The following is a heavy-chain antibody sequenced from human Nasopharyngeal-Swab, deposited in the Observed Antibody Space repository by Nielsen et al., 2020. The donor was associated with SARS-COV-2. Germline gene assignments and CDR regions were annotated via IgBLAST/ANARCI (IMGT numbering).Heavy chain of an antibody. CDR2: IYYSGST. J-gene: IGHJ4*02. V-gene: IGHV4-59*01. CDR3: ATSDGGSGYS. Sequence: SETLSLTFTVSGGSISSYYWSWIRQPPGKGLEWIGYIYYSGSTSFNPSLKSRVTISVDTSKNQFSLKLSSVTAADTAVYYCATSDGGSGYSWGQGTLVTVSS. CDR1: GGSISSYY. D-gene: IGHD3-22*01.